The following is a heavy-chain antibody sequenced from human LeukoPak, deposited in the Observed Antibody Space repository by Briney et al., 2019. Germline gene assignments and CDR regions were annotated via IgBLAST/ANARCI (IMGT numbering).Heavy chain of an antibody. CDR3: WRATGSRWYWAPSDY. Sequence: SETLSLTCAVYGGSFSGYYWSWIRQPPGKGLERIGEINHSGSTNYNPSLKSRVTISVDTSKKQFSLKLSSVTAADTAVDYSWRATGSRWYWAPSDYWGQGTLVTVSS. D-gene: IGHD6-13*01. J-gene: IGHJ4*02. V-gene: IGHV4-34*01. CDR1: GGSFSGYY. CDR2: INHSGST.